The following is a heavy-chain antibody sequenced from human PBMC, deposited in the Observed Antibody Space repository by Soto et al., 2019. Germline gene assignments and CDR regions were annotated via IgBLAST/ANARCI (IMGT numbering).Heavy chain of an antibody. CDR1: GGTFSSYA. Sequence: QVQLVQSGAEVKKPGSSVKVSCKASGGTFSSYAISWVRQAPGQGLEWMGGIIPIFDTAKYAQKFQGRVRITADKSTNTADMELSSLRYEDTAVYYCARDPGRSATKWSVRQVADGDDYNMDVWGQGTTVTVSS. CDR3: ARDPGRSATKWSVRQVADGDDYNMDV. D-gene: IGHD3-3*01. J-gene: IGHJ6*02. CDR2: IIPIFDTA. V-gene: IGHV1-69*06.